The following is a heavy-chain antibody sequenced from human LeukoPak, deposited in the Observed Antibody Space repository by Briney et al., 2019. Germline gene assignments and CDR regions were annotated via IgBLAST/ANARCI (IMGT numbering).Heavy chain of an antibody. CDR1: GFTFSSYE. CDR2: ISSSGSTI. J-gene: IGHJ4*02. CDR3: ARDGDYLSAYFDY. D-gene: IGHD4-17*01. V-gene: IGHV3-48*03. Sequence: GGSLRLSCAASGFTFSSYEMNWVRQAPGKGLEGVSYISSSGSTIYYADSVKGRFTISRDNAKNSLYLQMNSLRAEDTAVYYCARDGDYLSAYFDYWGQGTLVTVSS.